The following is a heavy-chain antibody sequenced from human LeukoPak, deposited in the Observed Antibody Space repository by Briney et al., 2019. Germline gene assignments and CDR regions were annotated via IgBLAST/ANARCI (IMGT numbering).Heavy chain of an antibody. V-gene: IGHV4-39*01. D-gene: IGHD3-22*01. J-gene: IGHJ5*02. CDR3: ARQRGYHYDSTTNRFSDL. CDR1: GGSISSRSYY. CDR2: IYYSGST. Sequence: SETLSLTCTVSGGSISSRSYYWGWIRQPPGKGLEWIGSIYYSGSTYYNPSLKSRVTISVDNSKNQFSLKLSSVTAADTAVYYCARQRGYHYDSTTNRFSDLWGQGTRVTVSS.